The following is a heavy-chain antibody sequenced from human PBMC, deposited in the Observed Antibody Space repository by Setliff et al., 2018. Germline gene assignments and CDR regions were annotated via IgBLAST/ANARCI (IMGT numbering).Heavy chain of an antibody. D-gene: IGHD3-22*01. CDR3: AREPHDSSGPDY. CDR1: GDSFSDYY. Sequence: LSLTCAVYGDSFSDYYWSWIRQPPGKGLEWISYISSSGYTIYYANSVKGRFSISRDDALNSLFLEMNSLRAEDTAVYYCAREPHDSSGPDYWGQGTLVTVSS. J-gene: IGHJ4*02. CDR2: ISSSGYTI. V-gene: IGHV3-11*04.